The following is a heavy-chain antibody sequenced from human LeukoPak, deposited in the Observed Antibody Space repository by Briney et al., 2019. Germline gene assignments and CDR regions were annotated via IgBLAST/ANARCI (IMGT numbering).Heavy chain of an antibody. D-gene: IGHD3-22*01. CDR1: GLTFTNYG. V-gene: IGHV3-30*02. Sequence: GGSLRLSCVVSGLTFTNYGMHWVRQAPAQGLEWLAFIWDDGIKKYYAESVKGRFTISMDDSKNTLYLQMKGLRVEDMAVYHCARPRPIFDSTGYLPYYFVYWGQGALGTVSS. CDR3: ARPRPIFDSTGYLPYYFVY. CDR2: IWDDGIKK. J-gene: IGHJ4*02.